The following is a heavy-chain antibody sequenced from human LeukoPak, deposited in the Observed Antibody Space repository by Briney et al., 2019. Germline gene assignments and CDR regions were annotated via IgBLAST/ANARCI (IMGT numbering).Heavy chain of an antibody. Sequence: GGSLRLSCAASGFSFSNYGMHWVRQAPGKGLEWVAIVSYDGSNKYYTDSVKGRFTISRDNSKNTLYLQMNSLRAEDTAVYYCAKDWRWGQDIYGMNVWGQGTTVTVSS. J-gene: IGHJ6*02. V-gene: IGHV3-30*18. D-gene: IGHD5-24*01. CDR2: VSYDGSNK. CDR3: AKDWRWGQDIYGMNV. CDR1: GFSFSNYG.